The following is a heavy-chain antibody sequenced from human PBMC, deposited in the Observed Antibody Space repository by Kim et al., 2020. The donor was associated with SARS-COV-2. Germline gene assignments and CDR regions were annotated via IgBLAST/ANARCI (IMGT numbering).Heavy chain of an antibody. D-gene: IGHD3-3*01. Sequence: ASVKVSCKASGYTFTSYGISWVRQAPGQGLEWMGWISAYNGNTNYAQKLQGRVTMTTDTSTSTAYMELRSLRSDDTAVYYCARLPGYYDFWSGYYRRAFDIWGQGTMVTVSS. V-gene: IGHV1-18*01. CDR3: ARLPGYYDFWSGYYRRAFDI. J-gene: IGHJ3*02. CDR2: ISAYNGNT. CDR1: GYTFTSYG.